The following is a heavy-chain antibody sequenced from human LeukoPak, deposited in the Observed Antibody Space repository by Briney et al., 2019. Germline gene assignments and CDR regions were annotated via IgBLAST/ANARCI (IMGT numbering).Heavy chain of an antibody. Sequence: PSETLSLTCAVSGGSISSGGYSWSWIRQPPGKGLEWIGYIYHSGSTYYNPSLKSRVTISVDRSKNQFSLKLSSVTAADTAVYYCARHITGTTFRATMFDYWGQGTLVTVSS. CDR2: IYHSGST. V-gene: IGHV4-30-2*01. CDR1: GGSISSGGYS. D-gene: IGHD1-7*01. CDR3: ARHITGTTFRATMFDY. J-gene: IGHJ4*02.